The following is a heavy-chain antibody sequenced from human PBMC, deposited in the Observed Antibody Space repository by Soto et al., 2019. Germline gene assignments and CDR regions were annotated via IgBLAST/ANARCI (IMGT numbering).Heavy chain of an antibody. V-gene: IGHV1-69*08. Sequence: QVQLVQSGAAVKKPGSSVKVSCKASGGTFSSYTISWVRQAPGQGLEWMGRIIPILGIANYAQKFQGRVTITADKSTSTAYMELSSLRSEDTAVYYCARDWGIAVAGTEYGMDVWGQGTTVTVSS. CDR2: IIPILGIA. D-gene: IGHD6-19*01. CDR1: GGTFSSYT. J-gene: IGHJ6*02. CDR3: ARDWGIAVAGTEYGMDV.